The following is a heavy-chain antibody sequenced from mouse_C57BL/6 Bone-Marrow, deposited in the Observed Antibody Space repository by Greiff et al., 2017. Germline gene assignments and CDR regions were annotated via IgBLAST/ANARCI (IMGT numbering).Heavy chain of an antibody. CDR3: ARILGLDY. D-gene: IGHD4-1*01. CDR2: IDPSDSYT. V-gene: IGHV1-59*01. CDR1: GYTFTSYW. Sequence: VQLQQPGAELVRPGTSVKLSCKASGYTFTSYWLHWVKQRPGQGLEWLGVIDPSDSYTNYNQKFKGKATLTVDTSSSTAYMQLSSLTSEDSAVYYCARILGLDYWGQGTTLTVSS. J-gene: IGHJ2*01.